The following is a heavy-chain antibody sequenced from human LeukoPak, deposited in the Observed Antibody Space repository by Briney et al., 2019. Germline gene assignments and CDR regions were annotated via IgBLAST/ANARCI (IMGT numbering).Heavy chain of an antibody. V-gene: IGHV1-18*01. CDR1: GYTFTSYG. CDR2: ISAYNGNT. J-gene: IGHJ6*03. D-gene: IGHD5-24*01. CDR3: ARVGLATIRGYLDYYYYMDV. Sequence: GASVKVSCKASGYTFTSYGISWVRQAPGQGLEWMGWISAYNGNTNYAQKLQGRVTMTTDTSTSTAYMELRSLRSDDTAVYYCARVGLATIRGYLDYYYYMDVWGKGTTVTVSS.